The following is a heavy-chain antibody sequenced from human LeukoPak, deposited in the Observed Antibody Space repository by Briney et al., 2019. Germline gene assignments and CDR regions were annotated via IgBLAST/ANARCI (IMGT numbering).Heavy chain of an antibody. V-gene: IGHV4-38-2*02. Sequence: SETLSLTCTVSGYSISSGYYWGWIRQPPGKGLEWIGSIYHSGSTYYNPSLKSRVTISVDTSKNQFSLKLSSVTAADTAVYYCARDTPHYGMDVWGQGTTVTVSS. CDR1: GYSISSGYY. J-gene: IGHJ6*02. CDR3: ARDTPHYGMDV. CDR2: IYHSGST.